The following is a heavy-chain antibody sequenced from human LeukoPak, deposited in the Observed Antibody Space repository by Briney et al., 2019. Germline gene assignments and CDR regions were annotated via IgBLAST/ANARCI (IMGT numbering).Heavy chain of an antibody. V-gene: IGHV3-74*01. J-gene: IGHJ4*02. Sequence: GGSLRLSCAAAGITLSDSWMHWVRQAPGKGLVWVSRSDGSSTTYADSVKGRFTMSRDNANNTLYLQMNSVRAENTAVYYCARDDYNRLWGQGTLVTVSS. D-gene: IGHD4-11*01. CDR3: ARDDYNRL. CDR1: GITLSDSW. CDR2: SDGSST.